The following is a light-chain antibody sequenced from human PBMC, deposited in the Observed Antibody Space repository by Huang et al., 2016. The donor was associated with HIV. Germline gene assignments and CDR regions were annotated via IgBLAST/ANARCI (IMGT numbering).Light chain of an antibody. J-gene: IGKJ2*01. CDR2: GAS. Sequence: EIMMAQSPATLSVSPGERATLSCRASQSVGSNLAWYQQKPGQAPRLLIDGASTRATGSPGRFSGSGSGTQFTLTINSLQSEDFALYFCQQYNKGYTFGQGTKLDI. V-gene: IGKV3-15*01. CDR3: QQYNKGYT. CDR1: QSVGSN.